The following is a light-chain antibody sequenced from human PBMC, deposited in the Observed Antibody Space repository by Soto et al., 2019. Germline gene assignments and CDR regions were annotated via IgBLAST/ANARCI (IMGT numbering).Light chain of an antibody. CDR3: MQATQSYT. J-gene: IGKJ2*01. CDR1: QSLVHIDGNTY. Sequence: DIVLTQTRLSSPVTLGQPASISCRSSQSLVHIDGNTYFNWLQQRPGQPPRLLIYKISNRCPEVPDRFSGSGAAKDFTQKISRVEAEDVGVYYCMQATQSYTFGQGTRLEIK. V-gene: IGKV2-24*01. CDR2: KIS.